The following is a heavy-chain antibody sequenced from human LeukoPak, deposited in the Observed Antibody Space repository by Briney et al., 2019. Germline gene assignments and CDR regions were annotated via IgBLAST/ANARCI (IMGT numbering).Heavy chain of an antibody. CDR1: GGSISSYY. Sequence: SETLSLTCTVSGGSISSYYWSWIRQPPGKGLEWIGYIYYSRSTNYNPSPKSRVTISVDTSKNQFSLKLSSVTAADTAVYYCARQVVGATFDYWGQGTLVTVSS. CDR2: IYYSRST. D-gene: IGHD1-26*01. J-gene: IGHJ4*02. V-gene: IGHV4-59*08. CDR3: ARQVVGATFDY.